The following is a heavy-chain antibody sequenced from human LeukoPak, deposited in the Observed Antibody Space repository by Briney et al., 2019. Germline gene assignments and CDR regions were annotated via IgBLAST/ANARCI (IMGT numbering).Heavy chain of an antibody. D-gene: IGHD4-17*01. CDR1: GFTFSSYW. V-gene: IGHV3-7*01. Sequence: GGSLRLSCAASGFTFSSYWMSWVRQAPGKGLEWVANINQDGSDRYYVDSVKGRFTISRDNAKNSLYLQMNSLRAEDTAVYYCARDGRATVTTRCMDVWGQGTTVTVSS. CDR2: INQDGSDR. CDR3: ARDGRATVTTRCMDV. J-gene: IGHJ6*02.